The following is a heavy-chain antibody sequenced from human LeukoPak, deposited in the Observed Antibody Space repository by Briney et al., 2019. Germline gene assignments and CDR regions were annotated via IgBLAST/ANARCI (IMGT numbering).Heavy chain of an antibody. Sequence: SETLSLTCAVYGGSFSGYYWSWIRQPPGKGLEWIGEINHSGSTNYNPSLKSRVTISVDTSKNQFSLKLSSVTAAYTAVYYCARGLPDYYYYYYMDVWGKGTTVTVSS. CDR3: ARGLPDYYYYYYMDV. V-gene: IGHV4-34*01. CDR2: INHSGST. CDR1: GGSFSGYY. J-gene: IGHJ6*03.